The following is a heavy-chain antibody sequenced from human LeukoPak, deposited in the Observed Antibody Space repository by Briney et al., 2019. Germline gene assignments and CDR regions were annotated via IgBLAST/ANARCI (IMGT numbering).Heavy chain of an antibody. CDR1: GYSFTSSG. V-gene: IGHV1-18*01. CDR3: AKNTTGGYSDY. Sequence: ASVKVSCKTSGYSFTSSGITWVRQAPGQALEWMGWINTYNGFSKYARKLQGRVTMTADTSKSTAYMELSSVSSDDTAVYYCAKNTTGGYSDYWGQGTLVTVSS. D-gene: IGHD1-1*01. CDR2: INTYNGFS. J-gene: IGHJ4*02.